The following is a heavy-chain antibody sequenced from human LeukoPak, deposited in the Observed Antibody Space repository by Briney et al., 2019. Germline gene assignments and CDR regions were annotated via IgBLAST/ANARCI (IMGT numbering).Heavy chain of an antibody. CDR2: IYNNGIT. J-gene: IGHJ4*02. CDR3: ARGGKWLYYFDY. CDR1: GGSISSDY. Sequence: ASETLSLACTVSGGSISSDYWSWIRQPAGKGLEWIGRIYNNGITNYNPSLKSRVTMSEDTSKNQFSLKLSSVTAADTAVYYCARGGKWLYYFDYWGQGTLVTVSS. D-gene: IGHD6-19*01. V-gene: IGHV4-4*07.